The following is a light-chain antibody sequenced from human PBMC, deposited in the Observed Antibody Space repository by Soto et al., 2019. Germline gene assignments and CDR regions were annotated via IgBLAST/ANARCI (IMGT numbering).Light chain of an antibody. Sequence: QSALTQPPSASGSPGQSVTISCTGTSSDVGDYNYVSWYQQHPGKAPKVMSYEVSQRPSGVPDRCSGSKSGNTASLTVSGLQAEDEADYYCSSYEGGNNFRVFGGGTKLTVL. J-gene: IGLJ3*02. CDR3: SSYEGGNNFRV. CDR2: EVS. CDR1: SSDVGDYNY. V-gene: IGLV2-8*01.